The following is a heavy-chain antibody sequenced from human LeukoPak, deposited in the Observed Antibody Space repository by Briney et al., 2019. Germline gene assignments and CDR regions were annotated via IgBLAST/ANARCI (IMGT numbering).Heavy chain of an antibody. Sequence: GGSLRLSCAASGFTFSRYWMHWVRQAPGKGLVWVSRINNDGSDTSYADSVKGRFTISRDNAKNTLFLQMNSLRAEDTAVYYCARRLYESSGYYLIDYWGQGTLVTASS. D-gene: IGHD3-22*01. V-gene: IGHV3-74*01. CDR3: ARRLYESSGYYLIDY. CDR2: INNDGSDT. CDR1: GFTFSRYW. J-gene: IGHJ4*02.